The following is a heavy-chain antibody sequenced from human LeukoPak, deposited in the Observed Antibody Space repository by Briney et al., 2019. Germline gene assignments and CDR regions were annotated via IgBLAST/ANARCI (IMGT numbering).Heavy chain of an antibody. D-gene: IGHD1-26*01. V-gene: IGHV3-74*01. CDR2: INGGGSTT. Sequence: GGSLRLSCAASGFTFSNYWMHWVRQAPGKGLVWVSRINGGGSTTNYADSVKGRFTISRDNAKNALFLQMNSLRAEDTAVYYCAGGRGSYGLWDSWGQGTLATVSS. CDR1: GFTFSNYW. CDR3: AGGRGSYGLWDS. J-gene: IGHJ4*02.